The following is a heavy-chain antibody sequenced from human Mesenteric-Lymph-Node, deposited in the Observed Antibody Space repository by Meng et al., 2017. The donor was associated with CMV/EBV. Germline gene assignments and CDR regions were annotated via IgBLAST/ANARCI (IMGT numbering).Heavy chain of an antibody. V-gene: IGHV1-2*02. Sequence: FTGYYMHWVRQAPGQGLEWMGWINPNSGGTNYAQKFQGRVTMTRDTSISTAYMELSRLRSDDTAVYYCARGDYYDSSGYYLNFYWFDPWGQGTLVTVSS. CDR1: FTGYY. CDR2: INPNSGGT. J-gene: IGHJ5*02. D-gene: IGHD3-22*01. CDR3: ARGDYYDSSGYYLNFYWFDP.